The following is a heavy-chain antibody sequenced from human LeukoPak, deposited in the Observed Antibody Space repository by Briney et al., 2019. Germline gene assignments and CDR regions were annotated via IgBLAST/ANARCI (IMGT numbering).Heavy chain of an antibody. D-gene: IGHD6-19*01. J-gene: IGHJ4*02. V-gene: IGHV5-51*01. CDR2: IYPGDSDT. CDR3: ARPSYSSGWYFDY. Sequence: GESLKISCKGSGYSFTSYWIGWVRQMPGKGLEWMGIIYPGDSDTRYSPPFQGQVTISADKSISTAYMELSRLRSDDTAVYYCARPSYSSGWYFDYWGQGTLVTVSS. CDR1: GYSFTSYW.